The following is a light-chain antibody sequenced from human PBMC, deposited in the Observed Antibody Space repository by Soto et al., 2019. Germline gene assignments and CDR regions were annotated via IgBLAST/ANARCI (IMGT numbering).Light chain of an antibody. CDR2: GAS. CDR3: QHYGSSWT. CDR1: QSVSSSY. Sequence: EIVLTQSPGTLSLSTGERATLSCRASQSVSSSYLAWYQQKPGQAPRLLIYGASSRATGIPDRFSGSGSGADFTLTISRMEPEDFAVDYCQHYGSSWTFGQGTKVDIK. V-gene: IGKV3-20*01. J-gene: IGKJ1*01.